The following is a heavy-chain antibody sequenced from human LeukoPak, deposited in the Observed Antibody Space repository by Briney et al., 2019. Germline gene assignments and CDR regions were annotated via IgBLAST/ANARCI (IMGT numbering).Heavy chain of an antibody. J-gene: IGHJ3*02. CDR3: ARGGSSITPGAFDI. CDR1: GFTFSSYS. Sequence: GGSLRLSCAASGFTFSSYSMNWVRQAPGRGLEWGSSISSSSSYIYYADSVKGRFTISRDNAKNSLYLKMNSLRAEDTAVYYCARGGSSITPGAFDIWGQGTMVTVSS. CDR2: ISSSSSYI. D-gene: IGHD2/OR15-2a*01. V-gene: IGHV3-21*01.